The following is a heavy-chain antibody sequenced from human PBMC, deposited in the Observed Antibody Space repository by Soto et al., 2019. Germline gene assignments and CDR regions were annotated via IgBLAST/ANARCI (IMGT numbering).Heavy chain of an antibody. J-gene: IGHJ5*02. D-gene: IGHD3-3*01. CDR3: ARDPHEFWTSYWFDP. V-gene: IGHV1-18*01. Sequence: VASVKVSCKTSGYTFNTYGINWVRQAPGQGLELMGWISAYDGKTTYAEKFQGRVTLTTDTSTSTAYMELRSLRSDDPAIYYCARDPHEFWTSYWFDPWGQGTPVTVS. CDR1: GYTFNTYG. CDR2: ISAYDGKT.